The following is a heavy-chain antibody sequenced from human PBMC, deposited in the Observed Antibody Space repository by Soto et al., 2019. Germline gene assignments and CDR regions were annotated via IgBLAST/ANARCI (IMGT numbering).Heavy chain of an antibody. D-gene: IGHD2-2*01. CDR2: ISGRGGST. V-gene: IGHV3-23*01. J-gene: IGHJ5*02. CDR1: GFTFSSYA. Sequence: GGSLRLSCAASGFTFSSYAMSWVRQAPGKGLEWVSAISGRGGSTYYADSVKGRFTISRDNSKNTLYLQMNSLRAEDTAVYYCAKYCSSTSCYAERGPYHWFDPWGQGPLVTVSS. CDR3: AKYCSSTSCYAERGPYHWFDP.